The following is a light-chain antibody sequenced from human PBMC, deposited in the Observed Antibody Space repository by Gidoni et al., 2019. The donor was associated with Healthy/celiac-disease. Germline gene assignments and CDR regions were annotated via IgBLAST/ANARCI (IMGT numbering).Light chain of an antibody. J-gene: IGKJ3*01. Sequence: DIVMTQTALSSPVTLGQPSSISCRSSQSFVHSDGNTYLSWLQQRPGQPPRLLIYKSSNRFSGVPDRFSGSGAGTDFTLKISRVEAEDVGVYYCLQATQFPLFGPGTKVDIK. CDR3: LQATQFPL. CDR1: QSFVHSDGNTY. CDR2: KSS. V-gene: IGKV2-24*01.